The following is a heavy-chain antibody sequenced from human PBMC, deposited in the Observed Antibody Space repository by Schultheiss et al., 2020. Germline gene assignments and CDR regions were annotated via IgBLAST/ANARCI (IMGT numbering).Heavy chain of an antibody. CDR1: GYTFTNYG. Sequence: ASVKVSCKASGYTFTNYGITWVRQAPGQGLEWMGWINPNSGGTNYAQKFQGRVTMTRDTSISTAYMELSSLTSEDTAVYYCATSIAAAGAYYGMDVWGQGTTVTVSS. J-gene: IGHJ6*02. D-gene: IGHD6-13*01. CDR3: ATSIAAAGAYYGMDV. V-gene: IGHV1-2*02. CDR2: INPNSGGT.